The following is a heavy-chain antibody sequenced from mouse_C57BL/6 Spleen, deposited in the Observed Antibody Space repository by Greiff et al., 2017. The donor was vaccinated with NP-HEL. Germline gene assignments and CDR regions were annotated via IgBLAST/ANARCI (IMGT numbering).Heavy chain of an antibody. V-gene: IGHV1-66*01. J-gene: IGHJ2*01. Sequence: QVQLQQSGPELVKPGASVKISCKASGYSFTSYYIHWVKQRPGQGLEWTGWIYPGSGNTKYNEKFKGKATLTADTSSSTAYMQLSSLTSEDSAVYYCARGDDYWGQGTTLTVSS. D-gene: IGHD3-3*01. CDR2: IYPGSGNT. CDR3: ARGDDY. CDR1: GYSFTSYY.